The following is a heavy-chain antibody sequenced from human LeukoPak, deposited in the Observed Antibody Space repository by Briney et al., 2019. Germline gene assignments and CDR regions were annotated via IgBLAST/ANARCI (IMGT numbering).Heavy chain of an antibody. CDR1: GFSFSVFW. CDR2: IKTDGSIT. V-gene: IGHV3-74*01. CDR3: AKSRMGSGSPGEYFDY. J-gene: IGHJ4*02. Sequence: GGSLRLSCVASGFSFSVFWMHWVRQVPGKGPVWVSRIKTDGSITDYADSVKGRFTISRDNAKNTLYLQMNSLRAEDTALYYCAKSRMGSGSPGEYFDYWGQGTLVTVSS. D-gene: IGHD3-10*01.